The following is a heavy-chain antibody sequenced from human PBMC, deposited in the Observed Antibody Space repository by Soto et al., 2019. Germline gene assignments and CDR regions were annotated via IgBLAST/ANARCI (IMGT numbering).Heavy chain of an antibody. CDR2: ISIGGTPI. CDR3: VRGPEELVYYNSIDV. V-gene: IGHV3-11*01. Sequence: LRLSFEASGFTFSDYYMSWIRQVPGKGLEWVSYISIGGTPIYYADSVKGRFTISRDNAQNSLYLHMTSLTAEDTALYYCVRGPEELVYYNSIDVWGQGTTVTVSS. CDR1: GFTFSDYY. J-gene: IGHJ6*02. D-gene: IGHD3-10*01.